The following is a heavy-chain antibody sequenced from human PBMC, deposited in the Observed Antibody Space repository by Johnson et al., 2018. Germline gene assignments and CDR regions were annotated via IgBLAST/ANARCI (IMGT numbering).Heavy chain of an antibody. CDR3: AKDGQGYGDYDYYYYMDV. V-gene: IGHV3-30*18. Sequence: VQLLETGGGVVQPGRSLRLSCAASGFTFSSYGMHWVRQAPGKGLEWVAVISYDGSNKYYADSVKGRFTISRDNSKNTLYLQMNSLRAEDTAVYYCAKDGQGYGDYDYYYYMDVWGKGTTVTVSS. CDR1: GFTFSSYG. J-gene: IGHJ6*03. CDR2: ISYDGSNK. D-gene: IGHD4-17*01.